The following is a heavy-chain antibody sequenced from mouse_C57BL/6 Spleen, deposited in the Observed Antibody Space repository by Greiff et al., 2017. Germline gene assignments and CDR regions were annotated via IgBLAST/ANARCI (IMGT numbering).Heavy chain of an antibody. CDR2: IYPEDGDT. J-gene: IGHJ4*01. Sequence: QVQLQQSGAELVKPGASVKISCKASGYAFSSYWMNWVKQRPGKGLEWIGQIYPEDGDTNYNGKFKGKATLTADKSSSTAYMQLISLNSEDSAVYFCARGAPLRAMDYWGQGTSGTVSS. CDR1: GYAFSSYW. V-gene: IGHV1-80*01. D-gene: IGHD1-3*01. CDR3: ARGAPLRAMDY.